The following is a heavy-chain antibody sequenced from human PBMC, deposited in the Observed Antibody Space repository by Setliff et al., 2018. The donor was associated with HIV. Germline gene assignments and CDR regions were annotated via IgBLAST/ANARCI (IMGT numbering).Heavy chain of an antibody. V-gene: IGHV3-21*01. CDR3: ARDNLYYNTWNASPVYGLDV. D-gene: IGHD3-3*01. CDR1: GFTFRNYN. J-gene: IGHJ6*02. Sequence: GGSLRLSCAASGFTFRNYNFNWVRQAPGRGLEWVSSISIGSGAAIYYADSVQGRFTISRDNAKNSLYLQMDGLRAEDTAVYFCARDNLYYNTWNASPVYGLDVWGQGTTVTVSS. CDR2: ISIGSGAAI.